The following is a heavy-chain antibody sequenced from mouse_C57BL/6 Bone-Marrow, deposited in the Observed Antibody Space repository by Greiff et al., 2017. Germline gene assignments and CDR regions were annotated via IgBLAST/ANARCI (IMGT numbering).Heavy chain of an antibody. D-gene: IGHD1-1*01. Sequence: QFQLQQSGPELVKPGASVKISCKASGYAFSSSWMNWVKQRPGKGLEWIGRIYPGDGDTNYNGKFKGKATLTADKSSSTAYMQLSSLTSEDSAVYFCARGVTTVVGYYYAMDYWGQGTSVTVSS. CDR2: IYPGDGDT. CDR3: ARGVTTVVGYYYAMDY. V-gene: IGHV1-82*01. J-gene: IGHJ4*01. CDR1: GYAFSSSW.